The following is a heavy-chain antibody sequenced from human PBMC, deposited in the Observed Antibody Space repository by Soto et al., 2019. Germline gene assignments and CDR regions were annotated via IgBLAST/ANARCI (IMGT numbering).Heavy chain of an antibody. CDR3: ARDPGIWAFDI. V-gene: IGHV3-66*01. CDR2: IYSGGSI. J-gene: IGHJ3*02. Sequence: EVQLVESGGGLVKPGGSLRLSCAASGFTVSSKYMSWVRQAPGKGLEWVSVIYSGGSIYYGDSVKGRFTISRDTSKNTVSLQMNSLRAEDTAVYYCARDPGIWAFDIWGQGTMVTVSS. CDR1: GFTVSSKY.